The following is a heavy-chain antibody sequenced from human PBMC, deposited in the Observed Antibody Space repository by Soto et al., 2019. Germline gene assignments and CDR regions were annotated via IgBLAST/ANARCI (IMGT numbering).Heavy chain of an antibody. Sequence: GGSLRLSCAASGFTFSDYAMSWVRQAPGKGLEWVSAISGTGGSTYYADSVKGRFTISRDNSKNTLYLQMNSLRPEDTAVYYCAKDEEGQQLAQGGGGDFDSWGQGTLVTVSS. V-gene: IGHV3-23*01. J-gene: IGHJ4*02. CDR3: AKDEEGQQLAQGGGGDFDS. D-gene: IGHD6-13*01. CDR1: GFTFSDYA. CDR2: ISGTGGST.